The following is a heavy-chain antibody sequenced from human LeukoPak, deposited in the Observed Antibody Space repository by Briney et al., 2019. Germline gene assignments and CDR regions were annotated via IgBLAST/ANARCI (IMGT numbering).Heavy chain of an antibody. D-gene: IGHD3-10*01. CDR2: INHSGST. J-gene: IGHJ3*02. CDR1: GGSFSGYY. V-gene: IGHV4-34*01. CDR3: ARHGPGWAFDI. Sequence: SSETLSLTCAVYGGSFSGYYWSWIRQPPGKGLEWIGEINHSGSTNYNPSLKSRVTISVDTSKNQFSLKLSSVTAADTAVYYCARHGPGWAFDIWGQGTMVTVSS.